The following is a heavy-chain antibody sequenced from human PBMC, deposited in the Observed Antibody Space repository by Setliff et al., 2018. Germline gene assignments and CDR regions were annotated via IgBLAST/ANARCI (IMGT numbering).Heavy chain of an antibody. CDR3: ARAPAYSSTPGSYAFDI. D-gene: IGHD6-13*01. CDR1: GYTFTSYG. J-gene: IGHJ4*02. V-gene: IGHV1-18*01. Sequence: ASVKVSCKASGYTFTSYGISWVRQAPGQGLEWMGWISAYNGNTNYAQKLQGRVTMTTDTSTSTAYMELRSLRSDDTAVYYCARAPAYSSTPGSYAFDIWGQGTLVTVSS. CDR2: ISAYNGNT.